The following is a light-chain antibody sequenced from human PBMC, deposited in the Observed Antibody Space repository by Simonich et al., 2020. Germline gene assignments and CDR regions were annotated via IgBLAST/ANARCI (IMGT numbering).Light chain of an antibody. Sequence: AIRMTQSPSSLSASTGDRVTITFQARQGIRSYLSWYQPKPGEAPKLLIYAASTLQSGVPARLSGSGSGTDFTLTISCLQSEDFATYYCQQYYSYSWTFGQGTKVEIK. V-gene: IGKV1-8*01. CDR2: AAS. J-gene: IGKJ1*01. CDR1: QGIRSY. CDR3: QQYYSYSWT.